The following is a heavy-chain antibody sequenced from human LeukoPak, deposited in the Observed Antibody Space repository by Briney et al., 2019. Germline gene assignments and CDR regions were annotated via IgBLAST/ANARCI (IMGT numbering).Heavy chain of an antibody. Sequence: GGSLRLSCAASGFTFSDCYMSWIRQAPGKGLEWVSYISSSSSYTNYADSVKGRFTISRDNAKNSLYLQMNSLRAEDTAVYYCARAPYSSGWYYFDYWGQGTLVTVSS. V-gene: IGHV3-11*06. CDR3: ARAPYSSGWYYFDY. J-gene: IGHJ4*02. CDR2: ISSSSSYT. CDR1: GFTFSDCY. D-gene: IGHD6-19*01.